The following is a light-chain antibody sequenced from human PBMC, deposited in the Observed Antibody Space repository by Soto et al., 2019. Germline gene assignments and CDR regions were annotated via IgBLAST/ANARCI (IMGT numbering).Light chain of an antibody. CDR2: DVS. V-gene: IGLV2-14*01. CDR1: SSDVGGYNY. J-gene: IGLJ1*01. Sequence: QSALTQPASMSGSPGQSITISCTGTSSDVGGYNYVSWYQQHPGKAPKLMIYDVSNRPSGVSNRFSGSKSGNTASLTISGLQAEDEADYYCSSYTSSSTRVFGNGTKVTVL. CDR3: SSYTSSSTRV.